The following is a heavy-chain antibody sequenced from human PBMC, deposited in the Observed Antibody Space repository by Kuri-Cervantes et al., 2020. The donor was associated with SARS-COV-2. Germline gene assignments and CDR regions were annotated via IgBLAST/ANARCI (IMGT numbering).Heavy chain of an antibody. J-gene: IGHJ5*01. CDR2: TYYRSKWYN. V-gene: IGHV6-1*01. D-gene: IGHD6-19*01. Sequence: WVRHPPGQGLEWMGRTYYRSKWYNDYAVSVKSRITINPGTSKNQFSLQLNSVTPEDTAVYYCARGRVVAVAGWGWFDYWGQGTLVTGSS. CDR3: ARGRVVAVAGWGWFDY.